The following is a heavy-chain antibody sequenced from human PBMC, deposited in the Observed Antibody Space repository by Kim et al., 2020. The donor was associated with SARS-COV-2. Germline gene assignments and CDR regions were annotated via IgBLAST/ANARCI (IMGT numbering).Heavy chain of an antibody. J-gene: IGHJ6*02. CDR2: ISYDGSNK. CDR3: AKDSYVSGTYYIHSYYYSMDV. CDR1: GFTFTNCG. D-gene: IGHD3-10*01. V-gene: IGHV3-30*18. Sequence: GGSLRLSCAASGFTFTNCGIHWVRQAPGKGLEWVAVISYDGSNKYYADSVKGRFTISRDNSKNTLFLQMNSLRAEDTALYYCAKDSYVSGTYYIHSYYYSMDVWGQGTTVTVSS.